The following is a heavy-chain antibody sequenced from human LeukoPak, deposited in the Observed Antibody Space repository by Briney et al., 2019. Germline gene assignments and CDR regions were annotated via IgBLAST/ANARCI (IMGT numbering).Heavy chain of an antibody. D-gene: IGHD6-25*01. CDR2: ISWKSGSI. CDR3: ARRSAAKDAFDI. CDR1: GFTFDDYA. V-gene: IGHV3-9*01. J-gene: IGHJ3*02. Sequence: PGRSLRLSCVASGFTFDDYAMHWVRHAPGKGLEWVSGISWKSGSIEYADSVKGRFTISRDNAKNTLYLQMNSLRAEDTAVYYCARRSAAKDAFDIWGQGTMVTVSS.